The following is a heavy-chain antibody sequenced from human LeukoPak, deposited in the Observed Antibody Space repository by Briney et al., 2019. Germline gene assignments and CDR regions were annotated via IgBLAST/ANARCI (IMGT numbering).Heavy chain of an antibody. CDR1: GGAISSGSYY. CDR3: ARVPDSSGYYSAAFDI. Sequence: SQTLSLTCTVSGGAISSGSYYWSWIRLLPGKGLEWIGYIYYSGNTYYNPSLKTRVTISLDTPKNQFSLKLTFVTAADTAVYYCARVPDSSGYYSAAFDIWGHGTMVTVSS. CDR2: IYYSGNT. J-gene: IGHJ3*02. D-gene: IGHD3-22*01. V-gene: IGHV4-31*03.